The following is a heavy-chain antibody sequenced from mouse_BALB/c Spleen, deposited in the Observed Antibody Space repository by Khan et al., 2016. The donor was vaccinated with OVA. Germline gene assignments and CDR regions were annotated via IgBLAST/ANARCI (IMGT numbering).Heavy chain of an antibody. CDR2: ISYSGNT. CDR1: GYSITSDYA. D-gene: IGHD2-10*02. J-gene: IGHJ2*01. CDR3: ASVYGGDFDY. Sequence: EVKLLESGPGLVKPSQSLSLTCTVTGYSITSDYAWNWIRQFPGNKLEWLGYISYSGNTNYNPSLKSRISVTRETSKNQFFLQLNSVTTEDTATYYCASVYGGDFDYWGQGTTLTVSS. V-gene: IGHV3-2*02.